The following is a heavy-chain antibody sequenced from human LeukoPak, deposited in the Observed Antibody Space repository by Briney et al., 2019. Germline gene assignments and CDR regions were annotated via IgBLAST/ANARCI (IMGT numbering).Heavy chain of an antibody. J-gene: IGHJ3*02. CDR2: IWYDGSNK. CDR3: ARGGWEYDAFDI. CDR1: GFTFSSYG. Sequence: QSGGSLRLSCAASGFTFSSYGMHWVRQAPGKGLEWVAVIWYDGSNKYYADSVKGRFTISRDNSKNTLYLQMNSLRAEDTAVYYCARGGWEYDAFDIWGQGTMVTVSS. D-gene: IGHD1-26*01. V-gene: IGHV3-33*01.